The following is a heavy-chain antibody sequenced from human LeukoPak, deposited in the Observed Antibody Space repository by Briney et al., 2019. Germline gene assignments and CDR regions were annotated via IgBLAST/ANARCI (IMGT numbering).Heavy chain of an antibody. J-gene: IGHJ4*02. CDR3: GRAYSNYVFGY. D-gene: IGHD4-11*01. V-gene: IGHV3-11*04. CDR1: GFTFSDYY. Sequence: PGGYLRLSCAASGFTFSDYYMSWIRQAPGKGLEWVSYISSSGSTIYYADSVKGRFTISRDNAKNSLHLQMNSLRAEDAAVYYCGRAYSNYVFGYWGQGTLVTVSS. CDR2: ISSSGSTI.